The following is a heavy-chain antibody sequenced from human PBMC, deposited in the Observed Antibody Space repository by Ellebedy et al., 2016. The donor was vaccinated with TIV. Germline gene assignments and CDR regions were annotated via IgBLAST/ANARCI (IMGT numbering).Heavy chain of an antibody. V-gene: IGHV3-48*03. CDR2: IDSSGTIK. D-gene: IGHD2-8*01. J-gene: IGHJ6*02. CDR1: GFIFSSYE. CDR3: ARDLYYGIDF. Sequence: GESLKISCAASGFIFSSYEMNWVRQAPGKGLEWVASIDSSGTIKYYGDSVRGRFTIARDNAKNSVYLRMNSLRADDTAVYYCARDLYYGIDFWGQGTTVTVSS.